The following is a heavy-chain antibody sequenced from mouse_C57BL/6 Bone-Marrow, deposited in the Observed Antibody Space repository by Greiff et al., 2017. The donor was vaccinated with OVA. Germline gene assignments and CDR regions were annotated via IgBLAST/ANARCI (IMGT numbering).Heavy chain of an antibody. Sequence: EVQLQQSGAELVRPGASVKLSCTASGFNIKDDYMHWVKQRPEQGLEWIGWIDPENGDTEYASKFQGKATITADTSSNTAYLQLSSLTSEDTAVDYCTTRYSNYYFDYWGQGTTLTVSS. CDR3: TTRYSNYYFDY. CDR1: GFNIKDDY. J-gene: IGHJ2*01. D-gene: IGHD2-5*01. V-gene: IGHV14-4*01. CDR2: IDPENGDT.